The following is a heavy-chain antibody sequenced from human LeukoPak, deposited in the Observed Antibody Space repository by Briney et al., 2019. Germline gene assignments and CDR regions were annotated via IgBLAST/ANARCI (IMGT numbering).Heavy chain of an antibody. V-gene: IGHV1-69*06. CDR2: IIPIFGTA. Sequence: SVKVSCKASGGTFSSYAISWVRQAPGQGLEWMGWIIPIFGTANYAQKFQGRVTITADKSTSTAYMELSSLRSEDTAVYYCARMYYDILTGSNWFDPWGQGPLVTVSS. CDR1: GGTFSSYA. J-gene: IGHJ5*02. D-gene: IGHD3-9*01. CDR3: ARMYYDILTGSNWFDP.